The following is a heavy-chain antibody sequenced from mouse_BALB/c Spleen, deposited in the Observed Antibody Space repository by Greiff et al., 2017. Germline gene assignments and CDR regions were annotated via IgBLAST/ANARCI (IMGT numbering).Heavy chain of an antibody. D-gene: IGHD2-1*01. J-gene: IGHJ2*01. V-gene: IGHV1S34*01. Sequence: GASVKLSCTASGYSFTGYYMHWVKQSHGKSLEWIGYISCYNGATSYNQKFKGKATFTVDTSSSTAYMQFNSLTSEDSAVYYCARHYGNLYYFDYWGQGTTLTVSS. CDR3: ARHYGNLYYFDY. CDR2: ISCYNGAT. CDR1: GYSFTGYY.